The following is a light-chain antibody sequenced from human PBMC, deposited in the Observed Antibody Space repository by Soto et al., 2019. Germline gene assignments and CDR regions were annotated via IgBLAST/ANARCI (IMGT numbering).Light chain of an antibody. V-gene: IGLV1-51*01. CDR1: SSNIGNNY. J-gene: IGLJ1*01. CDR2: DTN. Sequence: QSVLTQPPSVSAAPGQKVTISCSGSSSNIGNNYVSWYQQFPGTAPKIIIYDTNKRPSGIPDRFSGSKSGTSATLGITGLQTGDEAGYYCGTWDSRLSAEVFGTGTKLTVL. CDR3: GTWDSRLSAEV.